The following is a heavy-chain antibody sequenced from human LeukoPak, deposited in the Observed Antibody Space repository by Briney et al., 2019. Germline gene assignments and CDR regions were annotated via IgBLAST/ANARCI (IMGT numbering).Heavy chain of an antibody. V-gene: IGHV4-30-2*01. CDR1: GGSISSGGYY. CDR2: IYHSGST. CDR3: ARGGYPPHFDY. J-gene: IGHJ4*02. Sequence: KPSETLSLTCTVSGGSISSGGYYWRWIRQPPGKGLEWIGYIYHSGSTYYNPSLKSRVTISVDRSKNQFSLKLSSVTAADTAVYYCARGGYPPHFDYWGQGTLVTVSS. D-gene: IGHD6-13*01.